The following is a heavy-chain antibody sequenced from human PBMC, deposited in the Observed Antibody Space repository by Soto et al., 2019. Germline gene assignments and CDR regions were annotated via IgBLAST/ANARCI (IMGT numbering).Heavy chain of an antibody. Sequence: PGGSLRLPCAASGFTFYNYAMGWVRQAPGKGLEWVSAITGSGSDTYYVDSVKGRFTISRDNSENTLYLQMNSLRAEDTAIYYCAKLGSSSWSPHYYFDYWGQGTLVTVSS. CDR2: ITGSGSDT. V-gene: IGHV3-23*01. CDR3: AKLGSSSWSPHYYFDY. D-gene: IGHD2-2*01. CDR1: GFTFYNYA. J-gene: IGHJ4*02.